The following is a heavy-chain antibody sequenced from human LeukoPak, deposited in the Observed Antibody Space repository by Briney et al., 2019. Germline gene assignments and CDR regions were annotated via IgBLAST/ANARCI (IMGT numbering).Heavy chain of an antibody. D-gene: IGHD6-13*01. Sequence: SETLSLTCTVSGGSISSYYWSWIRQPPGKGLEWIEYIYYSGSTNYSPSLKSRVTISVDTSKNQFSLKLSSVTAADTAVYYCARRGSSWYWDAFDIWGQGTMVTVSS. CDR3: ARRGSSWYWDAFDI. CDR1: GGSISSYY. CDR2: IYYSGST. J-gene: IGHJ3*02. V-gene: IGHV4-59*01.